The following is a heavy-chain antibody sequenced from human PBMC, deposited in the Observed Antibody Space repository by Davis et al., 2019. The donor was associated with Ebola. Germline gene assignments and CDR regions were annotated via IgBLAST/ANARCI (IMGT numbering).Heavy chain of an antibody. CDR2: IWYDGSNK. V-gene: IGHV3-33*01. CDR3: AREDYPRGMDV. D-gene: IGHD4-11*01. Sequence: GGSLRLSCAASGFTFSSYGMHWVRQAPGKGLEWVAVIWYDGSNKYYADSVKGRFTISRDNSKNTLYLQMNGLRAEDTAVYYCAREDYPRGMDVWGQGTTVTVSS. J-gene: IGHJ6*02. CDR1: GFTFSSYG.